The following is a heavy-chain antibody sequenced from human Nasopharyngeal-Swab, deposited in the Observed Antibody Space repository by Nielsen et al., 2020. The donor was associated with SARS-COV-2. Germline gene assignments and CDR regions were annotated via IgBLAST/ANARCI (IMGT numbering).Heavy chain of an antibody. CDR1: GFDVSNDY. D-gene: IGHD1-26*01. J-gene: IGHJ4*02. V-gene: IGHV3-53*01. Sequence: GEFLKISCAASGFDVSNDYLSWVRQAPGKGLEWVSVIYSGGSTYYADSVRGRFTISRDNFKNTLYLQMNSLRVEDTAIYYCARDGPSGSYDGWGQGTLVTVSS. CDR2: IYSGGST. CDR3: ARDGPSGSYDG.